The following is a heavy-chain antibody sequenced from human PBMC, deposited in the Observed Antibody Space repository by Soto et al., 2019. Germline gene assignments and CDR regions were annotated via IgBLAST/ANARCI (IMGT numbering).Heavy chain of an antibody. D-gene: IGHD1-26*01. J-gene: IGHJ3*01. V-gene: IGHV3-30*04. CDR2: ISYDGKND. CDR3: ARDRYSGRSDGFDL. Sequence: QVQLVESGGGVVQPGRSLRLSCAASGFIFSAYTMHWVRQPPGKGLEWVAVISYDGKNDYYTDPVKGRFTVSRDNSKSTLYLQMNSLKFEDTAVYYCARDRYSGRSDGFDLWGQGTMVTVSS. CDR1: GFIFSAYT.